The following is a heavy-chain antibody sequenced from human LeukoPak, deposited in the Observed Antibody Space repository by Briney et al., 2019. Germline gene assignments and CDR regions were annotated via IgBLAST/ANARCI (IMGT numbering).Heavy chain of an antibody. Sequence: GGSLRLSCAASGFTFSTYAMSWVRQAPGKGLEWVSTLTGSGASTYYADSVKGRFTISRDNAKNSLYLQMNSLRAEDTAVYYCAREYYYSYYGMDVWGQGTTVTVSS. CDR2: LTGSGAST. CDR1: GFTFSTYA. CDR3: AREYYYSYYGMDV. V-gene: IGHV3-23*01. J-gene: IGHJ6*02.